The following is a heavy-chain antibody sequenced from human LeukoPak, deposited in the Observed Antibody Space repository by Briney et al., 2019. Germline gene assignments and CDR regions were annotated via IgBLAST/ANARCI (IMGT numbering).Heavy chain of an antibody. D-gene: IGHD5-12*01. CDR1: GGTFSSYA. CDR2: IIPILGIV. J-gene: IGHJ5*02. V-gene: IGHV1-69*04. CDR3: ASYLAVATGGSAVLDP. Sequence: GASVKVSCKASGGTFSSYAISWVRQAPGQGLEWMGRIIPILGIVNYAQKFQGRVTITADKSTSTAYMELSSLRSEDTAVYYCASYLAVATGGSAVLDPWGQGTLVTVSS.